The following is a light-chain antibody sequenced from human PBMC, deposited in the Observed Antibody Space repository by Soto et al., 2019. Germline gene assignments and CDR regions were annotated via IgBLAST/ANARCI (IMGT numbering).Light chain of an antibody. CDR3: QQYDNYPYT. Sequence: DIQMTQSPSTLSASVGDRVTITCRASQSISTWLAWYQQKPGKAPKLLIYKASTLESGVPSRFSGSGSGTEFTLIISSLQPDDSATYHCQQYDNYPYTFGQGTKLEIK. CDR1: QSISTW. CDR2: KAS. J-gene: IGKJ2*01. V-gene: IGKV1-5*03.